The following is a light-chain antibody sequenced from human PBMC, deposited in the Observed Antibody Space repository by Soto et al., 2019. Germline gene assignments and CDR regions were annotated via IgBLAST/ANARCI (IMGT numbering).Light chain of an antibody. CDR2: EVS. CDR3: CSYAGSSTFV. CDR1: SNDVGSYNL. Sequence: CXGXSNDVGSYNLVSWYQQHPGKAPKLMIYEVSKRPSGVSNRFSGSKSGNTASLTISGLQAEDEADYYCCSYAGSSTFVFGTGTRSPS. J-gene: IGLJ1*01. V-gene: IGLV2-23*02.